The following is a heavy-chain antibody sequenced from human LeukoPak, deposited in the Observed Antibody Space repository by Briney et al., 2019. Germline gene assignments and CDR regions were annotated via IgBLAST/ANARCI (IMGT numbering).Heavy chain of an antibody. Sequence: GGSLRLSCAASGFTISRDSMNWVRQAPGKGLEWISYISYDSAIKYYADSVKGRFTISRDNSKNTLYLQMNSLRAEDTAVYYCAKDRPMDYWGQGTLVTVSS. J-gene: IGHJ4*02. CDR3: AKDRPMDY. CDR1: GFTISRDS. V-gene: IGHV3-48*01. CDR2: ISYDSAIK.